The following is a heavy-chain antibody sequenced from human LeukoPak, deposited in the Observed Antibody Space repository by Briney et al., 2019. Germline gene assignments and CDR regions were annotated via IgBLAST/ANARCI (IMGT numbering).Heavy chain of an antibody. CDR2: IYYSGST. Sequence: SETLSLTCTVSGGSISGSSYYWGWIRQPPGKGLEWIGSIYYSGSTYYNPSLKSRVTISVDTSKNQFSLKLSSVTAADTAVYYCARESSGYYGPHFDYWGQGTLVTVSS. D-gene: IGHD3-22*01. J-gene: IGHJ4*02. CDR1: GGSISGSSYY. CDR3: ARESSGYYGPHFDY. V-gene: IGHV4-39*07.